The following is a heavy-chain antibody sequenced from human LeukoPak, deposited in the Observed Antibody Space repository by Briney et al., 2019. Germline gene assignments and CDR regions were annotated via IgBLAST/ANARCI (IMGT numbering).Heavy chain of an antibody. CDR2: IKSKSDGGTI. CDR1: GFTFSDAW. CDR3: TTRRQDGW. D-gene: IGHD2-15*01. V-gene: IGHV3-15*01. J-gene: IGHJ4*02. Sequence: GGSLRLSCVGSGFTFSDAWMSWVRQAPGKGLEWVGRIKSKSDGGTIDYAAPAKGRFTISRDDSRNTLYLQMNSLKTEGTAVYYCTTRRQDGWWGQGTLVTVS.